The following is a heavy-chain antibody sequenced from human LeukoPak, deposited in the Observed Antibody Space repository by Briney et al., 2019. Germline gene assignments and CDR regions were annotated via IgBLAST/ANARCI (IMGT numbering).Heavy chain of an antibody. D-gene: IGHD2-2*01. J-gene: IGHJ4*02. CDR3: AGAPIVVVPAALN. V-gene: IGHV4-59*01. CDR2: IYYSGST. Sequence: SETLSLTCTVSGGSISSYYWSWIRQPPGKGLEWIGYIYYSGSTNYNPSLKSRVTISVDTSKNQFSLKLSSVTAADTAVYYCAGAPIVVVPAALNWGQGTLVTVSS. CDR1: GGSISSYY.